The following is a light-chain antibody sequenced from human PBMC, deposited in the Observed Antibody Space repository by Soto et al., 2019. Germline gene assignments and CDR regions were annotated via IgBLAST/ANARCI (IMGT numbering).Light chain of an antibody. CDR1: QSVTSSY. V-gene: IGKV3-20*01. CDR3: QQYGTSRQT. Sequence: IVLTQSPGTLSLSPVERATLSCRASQSVTSSYLAWYQQKPGQAPRLVIYGASSRATGIPDRFTGSGSGTDFTLIISRLEPEGFAVYYCQQYGTSRQTFGQGTKVDIK. J-gene: IGKJ1*01. CDR2: GAS.